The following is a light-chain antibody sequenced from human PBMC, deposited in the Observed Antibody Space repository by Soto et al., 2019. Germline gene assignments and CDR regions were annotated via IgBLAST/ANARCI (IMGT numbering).Light chain of an antibody. CDR3: TSYTGSRSLVV. J-gene: IGLJ2*01. CDR1: SSEIGSYNY. CDR2: EVS. Sequence: QSALTQPASVSASPGKSITISCTGPSSEIGSYNYVSWYRHHPGKAPQLMIYEVSHRPSGISHRFSGSKSGNTASLTISGLQAEDEGYYYCTSYTGSRSLVVFGGGTKLTVL. V-gene: IGLV2-14*01.